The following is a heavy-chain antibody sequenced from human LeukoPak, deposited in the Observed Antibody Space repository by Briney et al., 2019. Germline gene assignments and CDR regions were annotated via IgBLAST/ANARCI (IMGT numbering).Heavy chain of an antibody. Sequence: GRSLRLSCAASGFTFSSYGMHWVRQAPGKGLEWVAVISYDGSNKYYADSVKGRFTISRDNSKNTLYLQMNSLRAEDTAVYYCARDHLGELFDYWGQGTLVTVSS. CDR1: GFTFSSYG. CDR2: ISYDGSNK. J-gene: IGHJ4*02. V-gene: IGHV3-30*03. D-gene: IGHD3-10*01. CDR3: ARDHLGELFDY.